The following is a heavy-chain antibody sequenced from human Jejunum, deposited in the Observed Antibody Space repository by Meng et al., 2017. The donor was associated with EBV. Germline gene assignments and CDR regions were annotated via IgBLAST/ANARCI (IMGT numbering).Heavy chain of an antibody. D-gene: IGHD3-3*01. CDR1: GDSISSSNW. V-gene: IGHV4-4*02. Sequence: QVQLPESGPVLVKPSGTLSLTCAVSGDSISSSNWWSWVRQPPGKGLEWIGEIYHSGSTNYNPSLKSRVTISVDKSKNQFSLKLSSVTAADTAVYYCARYGSGYFPALWYWGQGTLVTVSS. J-gene: IGHJ4*02. CDR2: IYHSGST. CDR3: ARYGSGYFPALWY.